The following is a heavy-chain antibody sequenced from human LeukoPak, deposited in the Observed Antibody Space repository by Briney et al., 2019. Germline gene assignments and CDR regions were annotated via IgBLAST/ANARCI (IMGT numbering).Heavy chain of an antibody. V-gene: IGHV3-66*01. CDR1: GFTVSSNY. J-gene: IGHJ4*02. CDR3: AMATWVGGLDY. CDR2: IYRGGST. D-gene: IGHD1-26*01. Sequence: GGSLRLSCAASGFTVSSNYMSWVRQAPGKGLEWVSVIYRGGSTYYADSVKGRFTISRDNSENTLYPQMNNLRAEDTAVYYCAMATWVGGLDYWGQGTLVTVSS.